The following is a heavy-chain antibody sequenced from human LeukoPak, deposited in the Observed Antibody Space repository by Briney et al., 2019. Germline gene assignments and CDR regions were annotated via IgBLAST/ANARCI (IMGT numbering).Heavy chain of an antibody. V-gene: IGHV3-30*02. J-gene: IGHJ4*02. D-gene: IGHD3-22*01. Sequence: GGSLRLSCAASGFTFSSYGMHWVRQAPGKGLEWVAFIRYDGSNKYYADSVKGRFTISRDNSKNTLYLQMNSLRAEDTAVYYCAKLYYYDSSGGFDYWGQGTLVTVSS. CDR1: GFTFSSYG. CDR2: IRYDGSNK. CDR3: AKLYYYDSSGGFDY.